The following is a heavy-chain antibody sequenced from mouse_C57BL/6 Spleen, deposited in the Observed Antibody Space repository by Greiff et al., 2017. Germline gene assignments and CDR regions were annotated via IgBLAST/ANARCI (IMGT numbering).Heavy chain of an antibody. Sequence: QVQLQQPGTELAKPGASVKLSCKASGYTFPSYWMHWVKQRPGQGLEWIGNINPSNGGTNYNEKFKSKATLTVDKSSSTAYMQLSSLTSGDSAIYYCAREYYGHWYWDVGGTGTTVTVSS. J-gene: IGHJ1*03. V-gene: IGHV1-53*01. D-gene: IGHD1-1*01. CDR1: GYTFPSYW. CDR3: AREYYGHWYWDV. CDR2: INPSNGGT.